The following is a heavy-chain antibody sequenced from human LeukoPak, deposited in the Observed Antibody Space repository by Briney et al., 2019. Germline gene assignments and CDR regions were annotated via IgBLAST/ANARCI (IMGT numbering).Heavy chain of an antibody. D-gene: IGHD6-19*01. Sequence: SVKVSCKASGGTFSSYAISWVRQAPGQGLEWVGGIIPIFGTANYAQKFQGRVTITTDESTSTAYMELSSLRSEDTAVYYCAREPVAGTSFVFDYWGQGTLVTVSS. J-gene: IGHJ4*02. CDR2: IIPIFGTA. CDR1: GGTFSSYA. CDR3: AREPVAGTSFVFDY. V-gene: IGHV1-69*05.